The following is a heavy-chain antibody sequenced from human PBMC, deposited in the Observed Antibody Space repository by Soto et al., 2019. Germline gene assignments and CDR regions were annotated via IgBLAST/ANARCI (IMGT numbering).Heavy chain of an antibody. CDR3: ARDGSRYDFWSGPYYFDY. V-gene: IGHV4-39*07. J-gene: IGHJ4*02. D-gene: IGHD3-3*01. CDR2: IYYSGST. Sequence: PSETLSLTCTVSGGSISSSSYYWGWIRQPPGKGLEWIGSIYYSGSTYYNPSLKSRVTISVDTSKNQFSLRLRSVSAADTAVYYCARDGSRYDFWSGPYYFDYWGQGTLVTVSS. CDR1: GGSISSSSYY.